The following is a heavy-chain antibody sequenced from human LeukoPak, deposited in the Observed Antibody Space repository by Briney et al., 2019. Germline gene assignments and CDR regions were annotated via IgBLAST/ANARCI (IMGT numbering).Heavy chain of an antibody. Sequence: SETLCLTCTVPGGSIRSYYWSWIRQRPGKGLEWMGYIYYSGSTNYIPSLKRRVTISVDTSKNQFPLKLSSLTAADTAAYYRARFTCSSTSCQKYYYYGMDVWGQGTTVTVSS. CDR1: GGSIRSYY. CDR2: IYYSGST. D-gene: IGHD2-2*01. V-gene: IGHV4-59*08. J-gene: IGHJ6*02. CDR3: ARFTCSSTSCQKYYYYGMDV.